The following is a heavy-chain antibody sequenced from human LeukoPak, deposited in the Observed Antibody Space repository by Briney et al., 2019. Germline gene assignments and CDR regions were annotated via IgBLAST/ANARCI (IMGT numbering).Heavy chain of an antibody. CDR3: AGYHEYGDYHAFDI. CDR1: GGTFSSYA. D-gene: IGHD4-17*01. J-gene: IGHJ3*02. V-gene: IGHV1-69*13. CDR2: IIPIFGTA. Sequence: SVKVSCTASGGTFSSYAISWVRQAPGQGREWMGGIIPIFGTANYAQKFQGRVTITADESTSPAYLELSSLRSEDTAVYHCAGYHEYGDYHAFDIWGQGTMVTVSS.